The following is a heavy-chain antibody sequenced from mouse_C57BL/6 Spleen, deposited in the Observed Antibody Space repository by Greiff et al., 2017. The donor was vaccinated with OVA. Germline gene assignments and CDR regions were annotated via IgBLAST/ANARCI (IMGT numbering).Heavy chain of an antibody. V-gene: IGHV1-4*01. Sequence: QVQLQQSGAELARPGASVKMSCKASGYTFTSYTMHWVKQRPGQGLEWIGYINPSSGYTKYNQKFKDKATLTADKSSSTAYMQLSSLTSEDSAVYYCAREWAYYSNHDYWGQGTTLTVSS. D-gene: IGHD2-5*01. CDR1: GYTFTSYT. CDR2: INPSSGYT. CDR3: AREWAYYSNHDY. J-gene: IGHJ2*01.